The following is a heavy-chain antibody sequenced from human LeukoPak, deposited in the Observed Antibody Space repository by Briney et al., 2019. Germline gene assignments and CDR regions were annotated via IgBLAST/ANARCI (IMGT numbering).Heavy chain of an antibody. CDR3: ARQSYFDY. J-gene: IGHJ4*02. CDR2: IYYSGST. V-gene: IGHV4-39*01. CDR1: GGSISSGSYY. Sequence: PSQTLSLTCTVSGGSISSGSYYWGWIRQPPGKGLEWIGYIYYSGSTNYNPSLKSRVTISVDTSKNQFSLKLSSVTAADTAVCYCARQSYFDYWGQGTLVTVSS.